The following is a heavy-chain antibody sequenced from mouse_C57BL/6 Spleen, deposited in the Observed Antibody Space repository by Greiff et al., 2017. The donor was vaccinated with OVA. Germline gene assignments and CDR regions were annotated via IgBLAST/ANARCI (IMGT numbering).Heavy chain of an antibody. J-gene: IGHJ2*01. CDR2: ILPGSGST. CDR1: GYTFTGYW. CDR3: ARKDTTVVAEDFDY. Sequence: QVQLKQSGAELMKPGASVKLSCKATGYTFTGYWIEWVKQRPGHGLEWIGEILPGSGSTNYNEKFKGKATFTADTSSNTAYMQLSSLTTEDSAIYYCARKDTTVVAEDFDYWGQGTTRTVSS. V-gene: IGHV1-9*01. D-gene: IGHD1-1*01.